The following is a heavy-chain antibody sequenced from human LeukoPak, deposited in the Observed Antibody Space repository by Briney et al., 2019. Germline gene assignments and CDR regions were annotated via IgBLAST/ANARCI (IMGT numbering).Heavy chain of an antibody. J-gene: IGHJ5*02. CDR2: MNPNRGNT. CDR1: GYTFTSYD. Sequence: GASVKVSCKASGYTFTSYDINWVRQAPGQGREWMGGMNPNRGNTVYAQKLQGRVTITRNTSISTAYMELTSLRSEDTAVYSCARGDYDFWSGPRPFDHWGQGTLVTVSS. V-gene: IGHV1-8*03. D-gene: IGHD3-3*01. CDR3: ARGDYDFWSGPRPFDH.